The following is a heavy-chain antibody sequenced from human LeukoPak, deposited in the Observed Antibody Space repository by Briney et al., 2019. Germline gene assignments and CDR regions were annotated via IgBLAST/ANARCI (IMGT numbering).Heavy chain of an antibody. Sequence: GGSLTLSCAGSGFTVNKDYMTWVRQAPGKGLECVSAIYGTGTTYYADSVKGRFTISRDSSSNTLHLQMNSLRAEDTAVYYCAREARYYDILTGYHNYSGVDVWGHGTTVIVSS. CDR2: IYGTGTT. J-gene: IGHJ6*02. CDR3: AREARYYDILTGYHNYSGVDV. CDR1: GFTVNKDY. D-gene: IGHD3-9*01. V-gene: IGHV3-66*01.